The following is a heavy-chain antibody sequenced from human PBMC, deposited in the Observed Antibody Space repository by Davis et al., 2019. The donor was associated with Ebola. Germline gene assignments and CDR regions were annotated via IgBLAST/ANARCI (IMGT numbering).Heavy chain of an antibody. D-gene: IGHD2-15*01. V-gene: IGHV1-2*04. CDR1: GYTFTGYY. Sequence: ASVTVSCKASGYTFTGYYMHWVRQAPGQGLEWMGWINPNSGGTNYAQKFQGWVTMTRDTSISTAYMELSRLRSDDTAVYYCARGNLYCSGGNCSNYYYYYGMDVWGQGTTVTVSS. CDR3: ARGNLYCSGGNCSNYYYYYGMDV. J-gene: IGHJ6*02. CDR2: INPNSGGT.